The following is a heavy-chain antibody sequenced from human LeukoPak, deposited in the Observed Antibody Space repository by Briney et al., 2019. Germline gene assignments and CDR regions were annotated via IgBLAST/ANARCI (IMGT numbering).Heavy chain of an antibody. D-gene: IGHD3-3*01. CDR2: ISGSGGST. CDR1: GFTFSSYA. J-gene: IGHJ4*02. CDR3: AKEYYDFWSGYYTASDY. Sequence: GGSLRLSCAASGFTFSSYAMSWVRQAPGKGLEWVSAISGSGGSTYYADSVKGRFTISRDNSKNTLYLQMNSLRAEDTAVYYCAKEYYDFWSGYYTASDYRGQGTLVTVSS. V-gene: IGHV3-23*01.